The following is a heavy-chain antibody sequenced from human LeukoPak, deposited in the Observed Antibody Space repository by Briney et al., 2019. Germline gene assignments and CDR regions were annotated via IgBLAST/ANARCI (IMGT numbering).Heavy chain of an antibody. CDR2: INPNSGGT. D-gene: IGHD6-6*01. J-gene: IGHJ6*02. Sequence: ASVKVSCKASGYTFTGYYMHWVRQAPGQGLEWMGWINPNSGGTNYAQKFQGRVTTTRDTSISTAYMELSRLRSDDTAVYYCARDLTAARQRYYYGMDVWGQGTTVTVSS. CDR3: ARDLTAARQRYYYGMDV. CDR1: GYTFTGYY. V-gene: IGHV1-2*02.